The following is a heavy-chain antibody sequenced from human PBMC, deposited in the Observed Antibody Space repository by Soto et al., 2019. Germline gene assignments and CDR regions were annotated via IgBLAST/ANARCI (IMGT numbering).Heavy chain of an antibody. J-gene: IGHJ4*02. CDR2: IYYSGST. CDR3: ARGYRYGYFHFGY. Sequence: PSETLSLTCTVSGGSISSSSYYWGWIRQPPGKGLEWIGSIYYSGSTYYNPSLKSRVTISVDTSKNQFSLKLSSVTAADTAVYYCARGYRYGYFHFGYWGQGTLVTVSS. D-gene: IGHD5-18*01. V-gene: IGHV4-39*01. CDR1: GGSISSSSYY.